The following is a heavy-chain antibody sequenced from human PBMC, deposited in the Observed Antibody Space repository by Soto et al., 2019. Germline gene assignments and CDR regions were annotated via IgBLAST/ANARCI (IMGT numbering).Heavy chain of an antibody. J-gene: IGHJ4*02. CDR3: AGGGGVTATFDY. CDR1: GGSVSSGSYY. D-gene: IGHD5-18*01. V-gene: IGHV4-61*01. CDR2: IYDSGST. Sequence: QVQLQESGPGLVKPSETVSLTCTVSGGSVSSGSYYWSWIRQPPGKGLEWIGYIYDSGSTNYNPSLKSRVTISVDTSKNQFSLKLSSVIAADTAVYYCAGGGGVTATFDYWGQGTLVTVPS.